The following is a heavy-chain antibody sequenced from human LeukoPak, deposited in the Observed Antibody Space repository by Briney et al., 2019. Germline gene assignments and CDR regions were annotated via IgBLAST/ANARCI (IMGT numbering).Heavy chain of an antibody. CDR3: AREGSDRGNYLDALDI. D-gene: IGHD3-16*02. Sequence: GGSLRLSCAASGFTFGTYEMNWLRQAPGKGLEWVSYISSSARAIHYADSVRGRFTISRDDAKNSLYLQMNSLGGEDTAVYYCAREGSDRGNYLDALDIWGQGTMVTVSS. J-gene: IGHJ3*02. CDR1: GFTFGTYE. CDR2: ISSSARAI. V-gene: IGHV3-48*03.